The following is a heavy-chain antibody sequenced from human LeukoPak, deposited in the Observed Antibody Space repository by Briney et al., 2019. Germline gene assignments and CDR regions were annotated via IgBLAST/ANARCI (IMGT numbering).Heavy chain of an antibody. V-gene: IGHV1-2*02. Sequence: ASVKVSCKASGYTFTSYGISWVRQAPGQGLEWMGWINPNSGGTNYAQKFQGRVTMTRDTSISTAYMELSRLRSDDTAVYYCARDLRYYGSGIGYWGQGTLVTVSS. CDR2: INPNSGGT. CDR1: GYTFTSYG. J-gene: IGHJ4*02. D-gene: IGHD3-10*01. CDR3: ARDLRYYGSGIGY.